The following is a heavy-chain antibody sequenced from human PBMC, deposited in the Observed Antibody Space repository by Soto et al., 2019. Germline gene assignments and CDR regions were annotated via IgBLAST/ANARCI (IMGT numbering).Heavy chain of an antibody. D-gene: IGHD6-19*01. J-gene: IGHJ6*02. CDR2: ISYDGSNK. Sequence: WGSLRLSCAASGFTFIGYCMHWVHQAPGKGLEWVAVISYDGSNKYYADSVKGRFTISRDNSKNTLYLQMNSLRAEDTAVYYCAKDSSGWFSLLGYYYGMEVWGQGTTVTVS. V-gene: IGHV3-30*18. CDR3: AKDSSGWFSLLGYYYGMEV. CDR1: GFTFIGYC.